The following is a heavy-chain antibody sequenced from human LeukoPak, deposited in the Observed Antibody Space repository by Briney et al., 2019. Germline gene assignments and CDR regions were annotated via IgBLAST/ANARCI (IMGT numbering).Heavy chain of an antibody. CDR3: ARDHEGDSSIAAAGTHYYFDY. D-gene: IGHD6-13*01. CDR2: ISSSSSYI. CDR1: GFTFSSYS. V-gene: IGHV3-21*01. J-gene: IGHJ4*02. Sequence: GGSLRLSCAASGFTFSSYSMNWVRQAPGKGLEWVSSISSSSSYIYYADSVKGRFTISRDNAKNSLYLQMNSLRAEDTAVYYCARDHEGDSSIAAAGTHYYFDYWGQGTLVTVSS.